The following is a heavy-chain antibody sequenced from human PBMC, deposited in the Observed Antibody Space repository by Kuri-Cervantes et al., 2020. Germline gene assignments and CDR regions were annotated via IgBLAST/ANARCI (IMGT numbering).Heavy chain of an antibody. CDR1: GSTFNNYA. J-gene: IGHJ3*02. CDR3: AAATPDSSGYYWLDAFDI. V-gene: IGHV3-23*01. Sequence: GESLKISCAASGSTFNNYAMTWVRQAPGERLEWVSCISGGGTTTYYADSVKGRFTISRDNSKNTLYLQMNSLRAEDTAVYYCAAATPDSSGYYWLDAFDIWGLGTMVTVSS. CDR2: ISGGGTTT. D-gene: IGHD3-22*01.